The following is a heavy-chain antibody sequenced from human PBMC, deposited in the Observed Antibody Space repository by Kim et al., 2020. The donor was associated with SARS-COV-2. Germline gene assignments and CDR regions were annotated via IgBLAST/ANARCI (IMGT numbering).Heavy chain of an antibody. CDR2: MSPRRGET. J-gene: IGHJ4*02. CDR3: ARGIGAGVDY. CDR1: GYTFTSLD. D-gene: IGHD3-16*01. V-gene: IGHV1-8*01. Sequence: ASVKVSCKASGYTFTSLDVNWVRQAPGQGLEWMGWMSPRRGETGYGQKFQGRVTMTRDTSTSTAYMELTGLTFEDTAVYFCARGIGAGVDYWGQGTLVTVSS.